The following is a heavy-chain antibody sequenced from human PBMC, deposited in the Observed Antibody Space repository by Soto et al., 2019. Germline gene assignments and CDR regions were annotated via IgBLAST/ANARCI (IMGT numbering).Heavy chain of an antibody. J-gene: IGHJ4*02. D-gene: IGHD3-22*01. Sequence: SETLSLTCTVSGGSISSGGYYWSWIRQHPGKGLEWIGYIYYSGSTYYNPSLKSRVTISVDTSKNQFSLKLSSVTAADTAVYYCARNYDSSGYGQYYFDYWGQGTLVTV. CDR2: IYYSGST. V-gene: IGHV4-31*03. CDR1: GGSISSGGYY. CDR3: ARNYDSSGYGQYYFDY.